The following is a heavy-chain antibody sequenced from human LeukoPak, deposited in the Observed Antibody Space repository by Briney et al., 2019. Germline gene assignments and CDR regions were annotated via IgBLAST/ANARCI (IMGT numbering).Heavy chain of an antibody. CDR1: TSTGLVW. CDR2: IKSDGTSA. V-gene: IGHV3-74*01. CDR3: AKDKRHMVRGVGGNFDY. J-gene: IGHJ4*02. Sequence: GGSLRLSCAASTSTGLVWMDWVRKAPGKGLVWVARIKSDGTSANYADSVRGRFTISRDDAKNTLYLQMNSLRAEDTAVYYCAKDKRHMVRGVGGNFDYWGQGTLVTVSS. D-gene: IGHD3-10*01.